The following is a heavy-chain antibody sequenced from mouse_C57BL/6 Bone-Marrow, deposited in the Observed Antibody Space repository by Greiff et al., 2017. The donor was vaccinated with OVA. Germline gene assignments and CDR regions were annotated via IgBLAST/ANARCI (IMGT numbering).Heavy chain of an antibody. D-gene: IGHD3-1*01. CDR2: IDPANDNT. Sequence: VQLQQSVAELVRPGASVKLSCTASGFNIKNTYMHWVKQRPEQGLEWIGRIDPANDNTKYAPKFQGKATMPADTSSTTAYLQLSSLSSEDTAVYCGARGSVGRRVDAMDNWGQGAAGTVSS. V-gene: IGHV14-3*01. CDR3: ARGSVGRRVDAMDN. J-gene: IGHJ4*01. CDR1: GFNIKNTY.